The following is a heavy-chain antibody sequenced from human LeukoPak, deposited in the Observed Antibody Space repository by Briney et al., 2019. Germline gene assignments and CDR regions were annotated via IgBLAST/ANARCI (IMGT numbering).Heavy chain of an antibody. CDR2: IYSGGST. Sequence: GGSLRLSCAASGFTVSSNYMSWVRQAPGKELEWVSLIYSGGSTSYADSVKGRFTFSRDNSKNTLYLQMNSLRAEDTAVYYCARDRVNWNDVGGLFDYWGQGTLVIVSS. CDR3: ARDRVNWNDVGGLFDY. V-gene: IGHV3-53*01. J-gene: IGHJ4*02. CDR1: GFTVSSNY. D-gene: IGHD1-1*01.